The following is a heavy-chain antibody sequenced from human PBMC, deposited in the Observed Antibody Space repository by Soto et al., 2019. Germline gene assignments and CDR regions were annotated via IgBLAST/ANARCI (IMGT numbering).Heavy chain of an antibody. CDR1: GGSISSSNW. Sequence: QVQLQESGPGLVKPSVTLSLTCADSGGSISSSNWWSWVRQPPGKGLGWIGEIYPSGSTNYNPSLNSRVTRSVDKSKDPFSLKLSSVTVVDTAVYYGARVHSCYDHGMDVWGRGPTVTVSS. D-gene: IGHD5-12*01. J-gene: IGHJ6*02. CDR2: IYPSGST. V-gene: IGHV4-4*02. CDR3: ARVHSCYDHGMDV.